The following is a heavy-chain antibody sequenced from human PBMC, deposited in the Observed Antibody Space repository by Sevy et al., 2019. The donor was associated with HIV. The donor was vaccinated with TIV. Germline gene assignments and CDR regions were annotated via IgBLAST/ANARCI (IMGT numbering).Heavy chain of an antibody. CDR2: INNGGST. CDR3: ASGTITMLTDLDY. Sequence: GGSLRLSCGASGFTFSNYAMSWVRQAPGKGPEWVSGINNGGSTYYADSVKGRFTISRDNSKKMVFLQMNSLRAEDTAVYYCASGTITMLTDLDYWGQGALVTASS. D-gene: IGHD3-10*01. V-gene: IGHV3-23*01. CDR1: GFTFSNYA. J-gene: IGHJ4*02.